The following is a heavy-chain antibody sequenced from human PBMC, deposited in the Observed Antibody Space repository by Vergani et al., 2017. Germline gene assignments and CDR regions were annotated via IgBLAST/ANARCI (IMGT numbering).Heavy chain of an antibody. CDR2: ISWNSGSI. Sequence: EVQLVESGGGLVQPGRSLRLSCAASGFTFDDYAMHWVRQAPGKGLEWVSGISWNSGSIGYADSVKGRFTISRDNVKNSLYLQMNSLRAEDTDLYYCAKGKVEPQVVFDYWGQGTLVTVSS. CDR1: GFTFDDYA. CDR3: AKGKVEPQVVFDY. V-gene: IGHV3-9*01. D-gene: IGHD6-25*01. J-gene: IGHJ4*02.